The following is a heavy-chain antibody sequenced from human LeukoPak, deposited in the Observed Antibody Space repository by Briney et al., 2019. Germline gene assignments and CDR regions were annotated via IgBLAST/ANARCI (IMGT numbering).Heavy chain of an antibody. V-gene: IGHV3-23*01. CDR2: IICSSGST. D-gene: IGHD2-21*01. J-gene: IGHJ4*02. Sequence: GGSLRLSCAVSGYTFSSYAMSWVRQAPGKGLEWVAAIICSSGSTYYADSVKGRFTISRDKSKNTLYLQMNRLIAEDTAVYFCTHVPRFPPHSLTYYFVYWGQGTLVTVSS. CDR3: THVPRFPPHSLTYYFVY. CDR1: GYTFSSYA.